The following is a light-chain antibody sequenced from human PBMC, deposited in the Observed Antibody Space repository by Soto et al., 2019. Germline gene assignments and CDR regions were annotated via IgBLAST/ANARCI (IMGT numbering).Light chain of an antibody. CDR3: KQYKNWPQT. V-gene: IGKV3-15*01. CDR2: GAS. J-gene: IGKJ1*01. CDR1: QSVSSN. Sequence: EIVMTQSPATLSVSPGERATLSCRASQSVSSNLAWYQQKPGQAPRLLIYGASTRATGIPDRFSGSGSGTEFTLTRSSMQSDDVAVYYCKQYKNWPQTFGQGTKVEIK.